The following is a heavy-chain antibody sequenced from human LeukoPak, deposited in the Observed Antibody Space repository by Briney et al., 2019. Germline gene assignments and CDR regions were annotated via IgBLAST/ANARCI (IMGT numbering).Heavy chain of an antibody. CDR1: GGSISSGDYY. Sequence: SQTLSLTCTVSGGSISSGDYYWTWIRQPPGKGLEWIGYIYYSGSTYYSPSLKSRVSVSVDTSKNQFSLKLSSVTAADTAVYFWARLKTDLEGIDYWGQGTLVTVSS. CDR3: ARLKTDLEGIDY. J-gene: IGHJ4*02. D-gene: IGHD1-1*01. V-gene: IGHV4-30-4*01. CDR2: IYYSGST.